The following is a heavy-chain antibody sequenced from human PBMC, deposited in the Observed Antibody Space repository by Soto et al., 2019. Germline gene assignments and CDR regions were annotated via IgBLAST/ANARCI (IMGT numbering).Heavy chain of an antibody. CDR3: ARQDGDGLFYFDY. D-gene: IGHD4-17*01. V-gene: IGHV5-51*01. J-gene: IGHJ4*02. CDR1: GYSFAIYW. CDR2: IYPGDSDT. Sequence: GESLKISCKGSGYSFAIYWIAWVRQMPGKGLEWMGVIYPGDSDTRYSPSFQGQVTISVDKSISTAYLQWSSLQASDTAIYYCARQDGDGLFYFDYWGQGTPVTVSS.